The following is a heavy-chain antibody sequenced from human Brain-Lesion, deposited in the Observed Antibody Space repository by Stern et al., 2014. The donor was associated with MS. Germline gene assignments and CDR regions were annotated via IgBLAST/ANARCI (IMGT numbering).Heavy chain of an antibody. V-gene: IGHV3-21*01. CDR2: ISRSSTYI. J-gene: IGHJ5*02. Sequence: VQLVQSGGGLVKPGGSLRLSCAASGFNLSSYAMNWVRQAPGKGLEWVSSISRSSTYIYYADSVKGRFTISRDNAKNSLYLQMNSLRAEDTAVYYCASSIVVVPAAENKGFDPWGQGTLVTVSS. CDR3: ASSIVVVPAAENKGFDP. D-gene: IGHD2-2*01. CDR1: GFNLSSYA.